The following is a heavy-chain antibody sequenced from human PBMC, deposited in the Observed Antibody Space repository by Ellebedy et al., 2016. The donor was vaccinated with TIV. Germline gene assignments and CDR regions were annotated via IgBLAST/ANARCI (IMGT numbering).Heavy chain of an antibody. J-gene: IGHJ5*02. D-gene: IGHD3-10*01. Sequence: ASVKVSCXASGYTFTGYYMHWVRQAPGQGLEWMGWISAYNGNTNYAQKLQGRVTMTTDTSTSTAYMELRSLRSDDTAVYYCARAYYGSGNEVWFDPWGQGTLVTVSS. CDR1: GYTFTGYY. CDR2: ISAYNGNT. V-gene: IGHV1-18*04. CDR3: ARAYYGSGNEVWFDP.